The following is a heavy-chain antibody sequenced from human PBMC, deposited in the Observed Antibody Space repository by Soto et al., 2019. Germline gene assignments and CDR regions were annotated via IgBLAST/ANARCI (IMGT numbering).Heavy chain of an antibody. Sequence: PGESLKISCQASGYRFSSFWIGWVRQMPGKGLEWMGIAQPCYSDTRYSPAFQGHVTISADESTNTAYLQWSSLRASDTAMYFCARHGYSSSGYRDHWGQRTLVAFSS. CDR2: AQPCYSDT. J-gene: IGHJ4*02. CDR1: GYRFSSFW. D-gene: IGHD6-13*01. V-gene: IGHV5-51*01. CDR3: ARHGYSSSGYRDH.